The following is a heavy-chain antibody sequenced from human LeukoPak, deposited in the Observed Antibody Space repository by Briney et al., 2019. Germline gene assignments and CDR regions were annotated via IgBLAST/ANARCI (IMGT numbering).Heavy chain of an antibody. D-gene: IGHD3-10*01. CDR3: AKAPKPGAITLVRGVRPWYHYMDV. CDR2: ITSSGNKI. Sequence: TGGSLRLSCAASGFIFSDYEMNWVRQAPGKGLEWISYITSSGNKIHYADSVKGRFTTSRDNVKNSLYLQMNSLRGEDTAVYYCAKAPKPGAITLVRGVRPWYHYMDVWGKGTTVTLSS. J-gene: IGHJ6*03. CDR1: GFIFSDYE. V-gene: IGHV3-48*03.